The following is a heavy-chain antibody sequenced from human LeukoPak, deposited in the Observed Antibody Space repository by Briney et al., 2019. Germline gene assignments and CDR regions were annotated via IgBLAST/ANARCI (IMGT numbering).Heavy chain of an antibody. D-gene: IGHD5-24*01. Sequence: GASVTVSFKASGYTFTNSYIHWVRQAPGQVLEWMGFINPDGGNTNYAQNFQGRVTLTRDTSTSTVYMELSSLKPENTAIYYCARIRDGYKNAYDIWGQGTVVTVPS. CDR2: INPDGGNT. J-gene: IGHJ3*02. CDR1: GYTFTNSY. V-gene: IGHV1-46*01. CDR3: ARIRDGYKNAYDI.